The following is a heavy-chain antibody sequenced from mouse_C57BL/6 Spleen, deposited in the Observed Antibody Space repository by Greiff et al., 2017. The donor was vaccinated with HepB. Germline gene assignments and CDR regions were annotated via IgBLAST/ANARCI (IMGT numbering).Heavy chain of an antibody. CDR2: ISNLAYSI. J-gene: IGHJ3*01. CDR3: ARLAYGSGSVFAY. CDR1: GFTFSDYG. Sequence: EVQRVESGGGLVQPGGSLKLSCAASGFTFSDYGMAWVRQAPRKGPEWVAFISNLAYSIYYADTVTGRFTISRENAKNNLYLEMSSLRSEDTAMYYCARLAYGSGSVFAYWGQGTLVTVSA. D-gene: IGHD1-1*01. V-gene: IGHV5-15*01.